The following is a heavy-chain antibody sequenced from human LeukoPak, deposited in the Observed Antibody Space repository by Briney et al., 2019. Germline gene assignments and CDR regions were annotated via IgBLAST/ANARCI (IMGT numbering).Heavy chain of an antibody. J-gene: IGHJ5*02. Sequence: GASVKVSCKASGYTFTGYYMHWVRQAPGQGLEWMGWINPNSGGTNYAQKFQGRVTMTRDTSISTAYMELSSLRSEDTAVYYCARLYYYGSGSYYHEQRFWFDPWGQGTLVTVSS. CDR1: GYTFTGYY. D-gene: IGHD3-10*01. CDR2: INPNSGGT. V-gene: IGHV1-2*02. CDR3: ARLYYYGSGSYYHEQRFWFDP.